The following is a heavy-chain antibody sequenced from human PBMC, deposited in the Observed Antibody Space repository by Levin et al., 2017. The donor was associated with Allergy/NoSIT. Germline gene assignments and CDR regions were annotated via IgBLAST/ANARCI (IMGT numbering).Heavy chain of an antibody. Sequence: GESLKISCAASGFTFSNYAMIWVRQAPGKGLEWVSTFSGSGGSTYYADSVKGRFTISRDDSKNALYLQMNSLRAEDTAIYYCARANPGIAVAAFYWGQGALVTVSS. D-gene: IGHD6-19*01. CDR2: FSGSGGST. J-gene: IGHJ4*02. CDR1: GFTFSNYA. CDR3: ARANPGIAVAAFY. V-gene: IGHV3-23*01.